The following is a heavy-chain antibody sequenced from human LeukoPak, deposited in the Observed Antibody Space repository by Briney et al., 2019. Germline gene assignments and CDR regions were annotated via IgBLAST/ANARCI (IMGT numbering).Heavy chain of an antibody. CDR1: GGTFSSYA. J-gene: IGHJ3*02. V-gene: IGHV1-69*06. Sequence: SVKVSYKGSGGTFSSYAIRWVRQAPGQGLEWMGGVIPIFGTANYAQKFQGRVTITADKSTSTAYMELNSLRSEDTAVYYCASGGYYSDSSGYYYHAFDIWGQGTMVTVSS. D-gene: IGHD3-22*01. CDR3: ASGGYYSDSSGYYYHAFDI. CDR2: VIPIFGTA.